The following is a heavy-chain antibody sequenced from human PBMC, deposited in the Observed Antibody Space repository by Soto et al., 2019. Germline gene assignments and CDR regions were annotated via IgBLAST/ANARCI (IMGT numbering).Heavy chain of an antibody. CDR1: GDSISSYY. J-gene: IGHJ4*02. CDR2: IHYSGST. V-gene: IGHV4-59*04. Sequence: SETLSLTCPVSGDSISSYYWSWIRQPPGKGLEWIGYIHYSGSTYYNPSLKSRVTISVDTSKNQFSLKLSSVTAADTAVYYCARHVDTAMVSLDYWGQGTRVTV. D-gene: IGHD5-18*01. CDR3: ARHVDTAMVSLDY.